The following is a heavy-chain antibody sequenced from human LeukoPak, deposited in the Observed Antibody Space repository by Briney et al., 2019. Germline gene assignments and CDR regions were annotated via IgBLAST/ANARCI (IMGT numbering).Heavy chain of an antibody. D-gene: IGHD2-15*01. CDR2: ISSSGGNT. V-gene: IGHV3-23*01. Sequence: GGSLRLSCAASGFTFSSYAMSWVRQAPGKGLEWVSSISSSGGNTYYAGSVRGRFTISRDNSKNTLYLQMSSLRAEDTAIYFCATLNTPFDYWGQGILVTVSS. CDR3: ATLNTPFDY. CDR1: GFTFSSYA. J-gene: IGHJ4*02.